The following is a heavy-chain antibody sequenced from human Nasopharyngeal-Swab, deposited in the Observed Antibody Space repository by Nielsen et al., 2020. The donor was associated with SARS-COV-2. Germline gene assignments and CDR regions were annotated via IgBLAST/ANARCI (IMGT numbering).Heavy chain of an antibody. V-gene: IGHV3-33*08. CDR3: ARGEVPAAILSVPDY. CDR2: IWYDGSNK. J-gene: IGHJ4*02. Sequence: GESLKISCVASGFIFGNYAMAWVRQAPGKGLEWVAVIWYDGSNKYYADSVKGRFTISRDNSKNTLYLQMNSLRAEDTAVYYCARGEVPAAILSVPDYWGQGTLVTVSS. CDR1: GFIFGNYA. D-gene: IGHD2-2*01.